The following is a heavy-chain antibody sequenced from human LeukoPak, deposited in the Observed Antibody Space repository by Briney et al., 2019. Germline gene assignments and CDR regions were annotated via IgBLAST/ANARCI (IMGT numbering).Heavy chain of an antibody. CDR2: VYSGVNT. V-gene: IGHV3-53*01. D-gene: IGHD5-24*01. CDR1: GFTVSSNY. J-gene: IGHJ4*02. CDR3: ARVMDYFDY. Sequence: GGSLRLSCAASGFTVSSNYMSWVRQAPGKGLEWVSVVYSGVNTYYADSVKGRFTISRDNSKNTLYLQTNSLRAEDTAVYYCARVMDYFDYWGQGTLVTVSS.